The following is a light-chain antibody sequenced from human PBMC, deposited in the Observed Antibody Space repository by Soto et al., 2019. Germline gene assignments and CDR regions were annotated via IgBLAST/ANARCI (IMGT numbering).Light chain of an antibody. Sequence: DIQMTQSPSTLSASVGDRVTITCRASQTVSSWLAWYQQKPGKAPNLLIYKASTLQSGVPSRFSGSGFETEFTLTISSLQPDDTATYYCQQYKSFWTFGQGTKVEIK. V-gene: IGKV1-5*03. CDR1: QTVSSW. CDR2: KAS. J-gene: IGKJ1*01. CDR3: QQYKSFWT.